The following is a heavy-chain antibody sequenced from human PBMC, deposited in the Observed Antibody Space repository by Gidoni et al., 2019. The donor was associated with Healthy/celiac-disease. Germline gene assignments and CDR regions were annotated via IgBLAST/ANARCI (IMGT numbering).Heavy chain of an antibody. V-gene: IGHV5-51*03. Sequence: EVQLVQSGAEVKKPGESLKISCKGSGYSFTSYWLGWVSQMPGKSLEWMGIIYPGDSDTRYSPSFQGQVTISADKSISTAYLQWSSLKASDTAMYYCARTASLSSASTDVWGQGTTVTVSS. D-gene: IGHD2-21*01. CDR1: GYSFTSYW. CDR3: ARTASLSSASTDV. J-gene: IGHJ6*02. CDR2: IYPGDSDT.